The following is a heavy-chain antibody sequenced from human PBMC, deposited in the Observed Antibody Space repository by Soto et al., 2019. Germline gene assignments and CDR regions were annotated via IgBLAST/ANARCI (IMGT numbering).Heavy chain of an antibody. CDR3: ANEPYGDYGFDY. Sequence: PGGSLRLPCAASGFTFSSYAMSWVRQAPGKGLEWVSAISGSGGSTYYADSVKGRFTISRDNSKNTLYLQMNSLRAEDTAVYYCANEPYGDYGFDYWGQGTLVTVSS. D-gene: IGHD4-17*01. J-gene: IGHJ4*02. CDR1: GFTFSSYA. V-gene: IGHV3-23*01. CDR2: ISGSGGST.